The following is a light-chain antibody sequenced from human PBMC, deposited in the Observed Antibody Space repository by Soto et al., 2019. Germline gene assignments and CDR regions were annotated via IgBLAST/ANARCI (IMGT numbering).Light chain of an antibody. J-gene: IGLJ1*01. CDR2: DVT. Sequence: QSVLTQPRSVSGSPGQSVTISCTGTNSDVGGYNYVSWYQQHPVKAPKLMIYDVTKRPSGVPDRFSGSKSGNTASLTISGLQAEDEADYYCCSYAGGYIYVFGSGTKLTGL. CDR3: CSYAGGYIYV. V-gene: IGLV2-11*01. CDR1: NSDVGGYNY.